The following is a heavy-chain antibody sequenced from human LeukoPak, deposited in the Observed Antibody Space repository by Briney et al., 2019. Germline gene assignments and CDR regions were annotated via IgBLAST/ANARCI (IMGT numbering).Heavy chain of an antibody. CDR2: INAGNGNT. CDR3: ARVVKYRSGPLTDLLPYYFDY. CDR1: GYTFTSYA. V-gene: IGHV1-3*03. J-gene: IGHJ4*02. Sequence: ASVTVSCKASGYTFTSYAMHWVRQAPGQRLEWMGWINAGNGNTKYSQEFQGRVTITRDTSASTAYMELSSLRSEDMAVYYCARVVKYRSGPLTDLLPYYFDYWGRGTLVTVSS. D-gene: IGHD6-19*01.